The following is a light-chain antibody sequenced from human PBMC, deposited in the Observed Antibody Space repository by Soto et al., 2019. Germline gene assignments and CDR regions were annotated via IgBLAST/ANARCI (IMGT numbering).Light chain of an antibody. Sequence: VVLTQSPGTLSLSPGERATLSCRASQSVRSIYLAWYQQKPGQAPRLLIYGASSRATGIPDRFSGSGSGTDFTLTISRLEPEDFAVYYCPQYGSSPPWTFGQGTKVKSN. CDR3: PQYGSSPPWT. CDR2: GAS. CDR1: QSVRSIY. V-gene: IGKV3-20*01. J-gene: IGKJ1*01.